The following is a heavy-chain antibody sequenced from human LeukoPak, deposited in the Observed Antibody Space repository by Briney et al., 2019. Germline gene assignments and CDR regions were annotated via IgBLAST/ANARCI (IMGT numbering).Heavy chain of an antibody. Sequence: PSETLSLTCAVYGGSFSGYYWSWIRQPPGKGLEWIWEINDSGSTNYNPSFKSRVTITVDTSKNQFSLKLSSVTAADTAVYYCARCKGIAAAGTKRAWFDPWGQGTLVTVSS. J-gene: IGHJ5*02. V-gene: IGHV4-34*01. CDR2: INDSGST. D-gene: IGHD6-13*01. CDR1: GGSFSGYY. CDR3: ARCKGIAAAGTKRAWFDP.